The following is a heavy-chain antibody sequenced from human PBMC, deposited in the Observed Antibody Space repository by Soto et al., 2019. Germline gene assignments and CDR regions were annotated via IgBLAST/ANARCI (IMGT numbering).Heavy chain of an antibody. V-gene: IGHV4-59*01. Sequence: SETLSLTCTVSGGSISSYYWSWIRQPPGKGLEWIGYIYYSGSTNYNPSLKSRVTISVDTSKNQFSLKLSSVTAADTAVYYCARSGYYGSGSSYGVDAFDIWGQGTMVTVSS. D-gene: IGHD3-10*01. CDR3: ARSGYYGSGSSYGVDAFDI. CDR2: IYYSGST. CDR1: GGSISSYY. J-gene: IGHJ3*02.